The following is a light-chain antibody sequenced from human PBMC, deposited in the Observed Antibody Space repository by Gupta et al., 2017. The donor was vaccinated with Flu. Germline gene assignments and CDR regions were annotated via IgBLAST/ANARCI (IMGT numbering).Light chain of an antibody. V-gene: IGKV1D-16*01. CDR1: QSIKNW. CDR2: AAS. CDR3: QQYDGYPLT. Sequence: PSSLSASVGDRITITCRASQSIKNWLAWYQQEPERAPTVLISAASTLQSGVSSRCSGSGSGTRFTLTITNLQPEDFATYYCQQYDGYPLTFGGGTKIEIK. J-gene: IGKJ4*01.